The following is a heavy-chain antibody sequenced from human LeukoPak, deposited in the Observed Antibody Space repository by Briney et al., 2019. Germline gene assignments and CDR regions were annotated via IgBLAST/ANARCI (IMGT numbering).Heavy chain of an antibody. V-gene: IGHV4-59*01. Sequence: SETLSLTCTVSGGSISSYYWSWIRQPPGKGLEWIGYIYYSGSTNYNPSLKSRVTISVDTSKNQFSLKLSSVTAADTAVYYCAGATDEYQLLGDAFYIWGQGTMVTVSS. CDR2: IYYSGST. CDR1: GGSISSYY. D-gene: IGHD2-2*01. CDR3: AGATDEYQLLGDAFYI. J-gene: IGHJ3*02.